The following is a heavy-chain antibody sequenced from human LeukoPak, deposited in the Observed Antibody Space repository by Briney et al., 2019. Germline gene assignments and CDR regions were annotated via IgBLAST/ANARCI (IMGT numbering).Heavy chain of an antibody. CDR2: FKSDGSIT. Sequence: GGSLRLSCGVSVFSFSVFWVPWLRRSRGRGRVWFSRFKSDGSITDYAVSVKGRVTISRDNAKNTLYLQMNSLRAEDTAVYYCARDLMYNTARTGCWGQGTLVTVSS. V-gene: IGHV3-74*01. CDR3: ARDLMYNTARTGC. CDR1: VFSFSVFW. J-gene: IGHJ4*02. D-gene: IGHD1-1*01.